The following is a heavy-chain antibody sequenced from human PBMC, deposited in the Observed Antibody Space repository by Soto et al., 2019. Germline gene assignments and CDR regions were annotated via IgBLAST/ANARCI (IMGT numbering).Heavy chain of an antibody. D-gene: IGHD1-26*01. CDR2: IYASGSP. CDR3: ARGVGSSPPQY. CDR1: GGSISVYY. J-gene: IGHJ4*02. V-gene: IGHV4-59*01. Sequence: PSETLSLTCTISGGSISVYYWSWIRQPPGQGLEWIGYIYASGSPYYNPSLKSRVTISADTSKNQISLKLTSPTAADTAVYYCARGVGSSPPQYWGRGTLVTVYS.